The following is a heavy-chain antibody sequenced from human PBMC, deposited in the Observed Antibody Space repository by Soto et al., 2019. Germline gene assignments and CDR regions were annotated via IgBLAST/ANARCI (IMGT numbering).Heavy chain of an antibody. D-gene: IGHD6-25*01. J-gene: IGHJ5*02. Sequence: SQTLSLTCAISGDSVSSNSAAWNWIRQSPSRGLEWLGRTYYRSKWYNDHAVSVKSRITINPDTSKNQFSLQLNSVAPEDTAVYYCARDPATGYVNWFDPWGQGTLVTVSS. V-gene: IGHV6-1*01. CDR2: TYYRSKWYN. CDR1: GDSVSSNSAA. CDR3: ARDPATGYVNWFDP.